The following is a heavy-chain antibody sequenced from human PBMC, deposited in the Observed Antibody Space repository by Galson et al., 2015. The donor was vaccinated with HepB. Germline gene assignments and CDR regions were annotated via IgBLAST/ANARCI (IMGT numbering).Heavy chain of an antibody. V-gene: IGHV4-59*08. J-gene: IGHJ5*02. Sequence: ETLSLTRTVSGDSLSGYYWTWIRQPPGKGLQWIGDIYSSGTTDYNPSLKSRVTMSVDASKNQFSLKLRSVTAADTAVYYCARHVAGAQRATSFGVVIRGWFDLWGQGTLVTVSS. CDR1: GDSLSGYY. D-gene: IGHD3-3*01. CDR2: IYSSGTT. CDR3: ARHVAGAQRATSFGVVIRGWFDL.